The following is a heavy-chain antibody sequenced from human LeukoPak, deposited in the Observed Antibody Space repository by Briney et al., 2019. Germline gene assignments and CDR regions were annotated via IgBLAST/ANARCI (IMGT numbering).Heavy chain of an antibody. Sequence: ASVKVSCKASGGTFSSYAISWVRQAPGQGLEWMGGIIPIFGTANYAQKFQGRVTITADESTSTAYMELSSLRSEDTAVYYCARGTALGSASDIWGQGTMVTVSS. CDR3: ARGTALGSASDI. CDR1: GGTFSSYA. J-gene: IGHJ3*02. V-gene: IGHV1-69*13. D-gene: IGHD3-10*01. CDR2: IIPIFGTA.